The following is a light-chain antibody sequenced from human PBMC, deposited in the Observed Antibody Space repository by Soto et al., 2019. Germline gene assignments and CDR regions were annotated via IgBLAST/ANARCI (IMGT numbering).Light chain of an antibody. CDR1: NIGSKS. Sequence: SYELPQPPSVSVAPGQTARITWGGNNIGSKSVHWYQQKPGQAPVLVVYDDSDRPSGIPERFSGSNSGNTATLTISRVEAGDEADYYCQVWDSSSDHPYVFGTGTKVTVL. CDR2: DDS. CDR3: QVWDSSSDHPYV. J-gene: IGLJ1*01. V-gene: IGLV3-21*02.